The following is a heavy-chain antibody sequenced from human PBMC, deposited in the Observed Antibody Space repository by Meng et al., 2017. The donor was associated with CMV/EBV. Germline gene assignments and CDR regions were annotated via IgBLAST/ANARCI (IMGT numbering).Heavy chain of an antibody. D-gene: IGHD6-13*01. CDR2: IYYSGST. CDR3: ARGGIAAAGLH. Sequence: RVPDVGTALLRPWAALPPPGTASGGSISSSSYYWGWIRQPPGKGLEWIGSIYYSGSTYYNPSLKSRVTISVDTSKNQFSLKLSSVTAADTAVYYCARGGIAAAGLHWGQGTLVTVSS. CDR1: GGSISSSSYY. J-gene: IGHJ4*02. V-gene: IGHV4-39*07.